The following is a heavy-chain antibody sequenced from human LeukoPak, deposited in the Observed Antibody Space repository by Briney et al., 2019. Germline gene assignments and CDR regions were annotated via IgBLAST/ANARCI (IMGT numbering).Heavy chain of an antibody. CDR3: AGGAWGFPWDY. J-gene: IGHJ4*02. CDR2: INHSGGT. V-gene: IGHV4-34*01. Sequence: SETLSLTCAVYDGSFSNYYWTWIRQPPGKGLEWIGEINHSGGTNYSPSLKSRVAISVDTSKNQFSLRLSSVTAADTAVYYCAGGAWGFPWDYWGQGTLVTVSS. CDR1: DGSFSNYY. D-gene: IGHD3-16*01.